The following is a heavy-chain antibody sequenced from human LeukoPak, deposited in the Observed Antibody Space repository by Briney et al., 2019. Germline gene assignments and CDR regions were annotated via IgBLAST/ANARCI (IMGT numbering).Heavy chain of an antibody. CDR1: VFTFSSYW. CDR2: INHNGNVN. J-gene: IGHJ6*02. V-gene: IGHV3-7*03. CDR3: ARGGGLDV. D-gene: IGHD3-16*01. Sequence: GGSLRLSCAASVFTFSSYWMNWARQARGKGREWGARINHNGNVNYYVDSVKRRLTIPSDNAKNSLYLPMRNLRAEDTALYFCARGGGLDVWGQGATVTVSS.